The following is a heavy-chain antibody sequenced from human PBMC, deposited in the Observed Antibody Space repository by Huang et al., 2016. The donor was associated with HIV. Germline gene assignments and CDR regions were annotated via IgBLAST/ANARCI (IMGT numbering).Heavy chain of an antibody. CDR3: ARGRRWLQRKNYSFDY. D-gene: IGHD5-18*01. CDR2: IHHSVTT. CDR1: GDSLSGYY. Sequence: QVQLQQWGAGLLKPSETLSLTCAFYGDSLSGYYWSSIRQLPGKELEWIGCIHHSVTTNHNPSLKSRVTISLATSKKQFSLKLKSVTSADTADFYLARGRRWLQRKNYSFDYWGQGTLVTVSS. V-gene: IGHV4-34*02. J-gene: IGHJ4*02.